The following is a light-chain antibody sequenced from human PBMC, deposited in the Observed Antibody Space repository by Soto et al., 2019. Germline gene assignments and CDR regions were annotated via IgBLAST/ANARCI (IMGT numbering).Light chain of an antibody. CDR3: QQYNNWPLT. CDR1: QNINSN. J-gene: IGKJ4*01. V-gene: IGKV3-15*01. Sequence: EIVMTQSPATLSVSPGERATLSCRASQNINSNLAWYQQKPGQAPRLLIYDTSARATGIPARFSGSGSGTEFTLTISSLQSEDFAVYYCQQYNNWPLTFVGGTKVEIK. CDR2: DTS.